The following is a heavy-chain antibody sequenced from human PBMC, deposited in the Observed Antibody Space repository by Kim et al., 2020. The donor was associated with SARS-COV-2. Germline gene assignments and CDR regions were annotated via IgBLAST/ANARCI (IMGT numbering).Heavy chain of an antibody. V-gene: IGHV4-34*01. J-gene: IGHJ5*02. CDR3: ARGKSSGWTNWFDP. Sequence: SETLSLTCAVYGGSFSGYYWSWIRQPPGKGLEWIGEINHSGSTNYNPSLKSRVTISVDTSKNQFSLKLSSVTAADTAVYYCARGKSSGWTNWFDPWGQGTLVTVSS. CDR2: INHSGST. CDR1: GGSFSGYY. D-gene: IGHD6-19*01.